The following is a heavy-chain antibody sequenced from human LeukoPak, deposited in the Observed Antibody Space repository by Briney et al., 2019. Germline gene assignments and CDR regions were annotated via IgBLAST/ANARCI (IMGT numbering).Heavy chain of an antibody. Sequence: PSETLSLTCSVSGGSINSGYWSWIRQPPGKGLEWIGYIYYSGSTSYNPSLKSRDTMSVHTSKNQFSLSLSSVTAADTAVYYCARRYCGGGSCYSSFDYWGQGTLVTVSS. CDR3: ARRYCGGGSCYSSFDY. CDR2: IYYSGST. V-gene: IGHV4-59*08. J-gene: IGHJ4*02. D-gene: IGHD2-15*01. CDR1: GGSINSGY.